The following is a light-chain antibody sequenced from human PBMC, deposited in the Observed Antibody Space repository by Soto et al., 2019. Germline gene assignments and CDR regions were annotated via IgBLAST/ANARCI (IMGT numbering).Light chain of an antibody. Sequence: DIQMTQSPSTLSASVGDGVTITCRASQSIESWLAWYQQKPGKAPKLLLHKASSLQSGVPSRFTGSASGTEFTLTISSLQPDDFATYYCQQYNAWPLTFGGGTKVEIK. CDR1: QSIESW. J-gene: IGKJ4*01. CDR2: KAS. CDR3: QQYNAWPLT. V-gene: IGKV1-5*03.